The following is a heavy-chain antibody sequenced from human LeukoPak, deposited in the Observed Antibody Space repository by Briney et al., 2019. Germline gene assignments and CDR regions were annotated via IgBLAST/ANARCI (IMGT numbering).Heavy chain of an antibody. CDR1: GFTFSSYA. D-gene: IGHD5-18*01. V-gene: IGHV3-30-3*01. Sequence: QPGRSLRLSCAASGFTFSSYAMHWVRQAPGKGLEWVAVISYDGSNKYYADSVKGRFTIPRDNSKNTLYLQMNSLRAEDTAVYYCAREPQTQYSYGYFDYWGQGTLVTVSS. CDR3: AREPQTQYSYGYFDY. CDR2: ISYDGSNK. J-gene: IGHJ4*02.